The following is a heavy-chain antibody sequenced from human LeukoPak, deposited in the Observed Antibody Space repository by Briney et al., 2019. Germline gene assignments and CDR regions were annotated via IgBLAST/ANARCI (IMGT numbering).Heavy chain of an antibody. V-gene: IGHV3-74*01. J-gene: IGHJ4*02. D-gene: IGHD6-19*01. CDR2: IHTDGSST. CDR3: ARGGAGLDY. CDR1: GFTFSSYW. Sequence: GGSLRLSCAASGFTFSSYWMHWVRQVPGKELVWVSRIHTDGSSTSYADSVKGRFTISRDNAKNTLHLQMNSLRAEDTAVYYCARGGAGLDYWGQGTLVTVSS.